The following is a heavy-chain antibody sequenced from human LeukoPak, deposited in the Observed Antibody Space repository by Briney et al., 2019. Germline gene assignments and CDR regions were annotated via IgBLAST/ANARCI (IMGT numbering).Heavy chain of an antibody. CDR3: ARVSAYFPSTQPPH. CDR2: INHSGST. V-gene: IGHV4-34*01. J-gene: IGHJ4*02. Sequence: PSETLSLTCAVYGGSFSGYYWSWIRQPPGKGLEWIGEINHSGSTNYNPSLKSRVTISVDTSKNQFSLKLSSVTAADTAVYYCARVSAYFPSTQPPHWGQGTLVTVSS. D-gene: IGHD2/OR15-2a*01. CDR1: GGSFSGYY.